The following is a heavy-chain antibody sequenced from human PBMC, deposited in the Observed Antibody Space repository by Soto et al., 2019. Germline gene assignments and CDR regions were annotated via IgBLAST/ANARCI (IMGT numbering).Heavy chain of an antibody. CDR1: GGSISSGGYY. CDR2: IYYSGST. Sequence: PLETLSLTCTVAGGSISSGGYYWSWIRKHPGKGLEWIGYIYYSGSTYYNPSLKSRVTISVDTSKNQFSLKLSSVTAADTAVYYCAREGLEPHSAVVGMDVWGQGTTVTVSS. V-gene: IGHV4-31*03. D-gene: IGHD1-1*01. J-gene: IGHJ6*02. CDR3: AREGLEPHSAVVGMDV.